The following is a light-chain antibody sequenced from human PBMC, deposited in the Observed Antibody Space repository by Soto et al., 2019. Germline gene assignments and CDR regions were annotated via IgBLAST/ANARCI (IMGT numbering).Light chain of an antibody. Sequence: QSVLTQPPSVSGSPGQSVTISCTGTSTDFVSYNRVSWYQQPPGTAPKLIIYVASNRPSGVPDRFSGSKSGNTASLTISGLQAADEADYYCSLYTSENTYVFGTGTKVTVL. V-gene: IGLV2-18*01. CDR2: VAS. CDR1: STDFVSYNR. CDR3: SLYTSENTYV. J-gene: IGLJ1*01.